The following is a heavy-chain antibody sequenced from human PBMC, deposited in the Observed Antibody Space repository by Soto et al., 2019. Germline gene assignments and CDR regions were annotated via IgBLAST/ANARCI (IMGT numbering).Heavy chain of an antibody. CDR2: ISGSGGST. J-gene: IGHJ6*02. V-gene: IGHV3-23*01. CDR3: PKVPDLIAAAGTGSGMDV. D-gene: IGHD6-13*01. Sequence: EVQLLESGGGLVQPGGSLRLSCAASGFTFSSYAMSWVRQAPGKGLEWVSAISGSGGSTYYADSVKGRFTISRDNSKNTLYLQMNSLRAEDTAVYYCPKVPDLIAAAGTGSGMDVWGQGTTVTVSS. CDR1: GFTFSSYA.